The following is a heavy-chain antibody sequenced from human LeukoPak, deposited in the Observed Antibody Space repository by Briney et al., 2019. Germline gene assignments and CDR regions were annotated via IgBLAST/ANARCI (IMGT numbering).Heavy chain of an antibody. Sequence: SETLSLTCTVSGGSVSSSSSYWGWIRQPPGKGLEWIGSIYYSGSTHYNPSLKSRVTISVDTSKNQFSLKLGSVTAADTAVCYCASPDLSNGRLYYFDYWGQGTLVTVSS. CDR2: IYYSGST. J-gene: IGHJ4*02. CDR3: ASPDLSNGRLYYFDY. D-gene: IGHD4-11*01. V-gene: IGHV4-39*01. CDR1: GGSVSSSSSY.